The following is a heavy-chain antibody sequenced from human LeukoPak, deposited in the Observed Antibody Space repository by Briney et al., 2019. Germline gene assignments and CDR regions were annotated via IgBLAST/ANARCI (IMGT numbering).Heavy chain of an antibody. CDR3: ATPTNNWNYHGNY. J-gene: IGHJ4*02. D-gene: IGHD1-7*01. Sequence: GGSLRLPCAASGFTFSSYGIHWVRQAPGKGLEWVAVISYDGSNKYYADSVKGRFTISRDNSKNTLYLQMNSLRAEDTAVYYCATPTNNWNYHGNYWGQGTLVTVSS. V-gene: IGHV3-30*03. CDR2: ISYDGSNK. CDR1: GFTFSSYG.